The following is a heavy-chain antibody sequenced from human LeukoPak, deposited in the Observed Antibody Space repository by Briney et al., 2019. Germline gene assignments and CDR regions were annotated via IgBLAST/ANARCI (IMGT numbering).Heavy chain of an antibody. V-gene: IGHV3-30-3*01. CDR1: GFTFSSYA. J-gene: IGHJ6*02. CDR2: ISYDGSNK. Sequence: PGRSLRLSCAASGFTFSSYAMHWVRQAPGKGLEWVAVISYDGSNKYYADSVKGQFTISRDNSKNTLYLQMNSLRAEDTAVYYCARGNYYYGMDVWGQGTTVTVSS. CDR3: ARGNYYYGMDV.